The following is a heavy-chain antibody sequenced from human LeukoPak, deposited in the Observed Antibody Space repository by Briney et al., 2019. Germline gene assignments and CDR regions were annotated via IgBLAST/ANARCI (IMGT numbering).Heavy chain of an antibody. J-gene: IGHJ1*01. CDR2: IYYSGRT. CDR3: ARRRYYDSTGFFD. D-gene: IGHD3-22*01. Sequence: SETLSLTCTVSGGSISSSSYYWGWIRQPQGKGLEWIGDIYYSGRTYYNLSLRNRVSISLDTSKNRFSLTLTSVTAADTAVYYCARRRYYDSTGFFDWGRGSLVIVSS. CDR1: GGSISSSSYY. V-gene: IGHV4-39*02.